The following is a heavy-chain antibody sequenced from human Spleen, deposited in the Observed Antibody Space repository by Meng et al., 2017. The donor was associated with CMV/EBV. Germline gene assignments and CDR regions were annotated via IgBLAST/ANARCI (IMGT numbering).Heavy chain of an antibody. D-gene: IGHD3-9*01. CDR3: ARDPEKEYYDILTGPYGLDV. CDR1: GFTVSSNY. J-gene: IGHJ6*02. Sequence: GESLKISCAASGFTVSSNYMNWVRQAPGKGLEWISAISSSGGRPYYAASVKGRFSVSRDNSQNTLYLQMNSLRVEDTAVYWCARDPEKEYYDILTGPYGLDVWGQGTTVTVSS. V-gene: IGHV3-53*01. CDR2: SSSGGRP.